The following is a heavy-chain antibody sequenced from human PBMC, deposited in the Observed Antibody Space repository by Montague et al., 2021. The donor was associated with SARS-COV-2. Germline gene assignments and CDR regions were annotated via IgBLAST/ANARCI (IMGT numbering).Heavy chain of an antibody. D-gene: IGHD1-14*01. V-gene: IGHV4-61*09. J-gene: IGHJ6*02. CDR2: IYTLGST. CDR1: GDSISSGDYH. Sequence: TLSLTCTVSGDSISSGDYHWSWVRQPAGKGLEWIGYIYTLGSTSYNPSLKSRVTISMDTSKNQLSLKLSSVTAADTAEYFCARSPYRTTYLNGMDVWGQGTTVTVSS. CDR3: ARSPYRTTYLNGMDV.